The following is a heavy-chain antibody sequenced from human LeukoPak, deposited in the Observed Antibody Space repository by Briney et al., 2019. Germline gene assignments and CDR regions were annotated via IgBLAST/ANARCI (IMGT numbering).Heavy chain of an antibody. D-gene: IGHD4-17*01. J-gene: IGHJ4*02. CDR1: GGTISSSSYY. V-gene: IGHV4-39*07. CDR3: ARVHLSTVTVDY. Sequence: PSETLCLTCTVSGGTISSSSYYWGWIRQPPGKGLEWIGSIYYSESIFYKPSLQSRVNISVDTYKNQFSLQLSSVTAADTAVYYCARVHLSTVTVDYWGQGTLVTVSS. CDR2: IYYSESI.